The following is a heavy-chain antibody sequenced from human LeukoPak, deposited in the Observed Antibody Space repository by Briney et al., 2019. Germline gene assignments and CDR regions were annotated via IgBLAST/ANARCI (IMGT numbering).Heavy chain of an antibody. CDR2: IDWDDDK. V-gene: IGHV2-70*04. J-gene: IGHJ3*02. D-gene: IGHD4-17*01. CDR1: GFSLSTSGMR. CDR3: ALTTVTYDAFDI. Sequence: ESGPTLVKPPQTLTLTCTFSGFSLSTSGMRVSWIRQPPGKALEWLARIDWDDDKFYSTSLKTRLTISKDTSKNQVVLTMTNMDPVDTATYYCALTTVTYDAFDIWGQGTMVTVSS.